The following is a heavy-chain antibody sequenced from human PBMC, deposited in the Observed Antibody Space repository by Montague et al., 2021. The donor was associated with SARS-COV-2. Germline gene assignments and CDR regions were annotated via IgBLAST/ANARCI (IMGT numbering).Heavy chain of an antibody. CDR1: GGSVSSGSYY. CDR2: IYTSGSS. D-gene: IGHD3-22*01. J-gene: IGHJ6*02. Sequence: TLSLTCTVSGGSVSSGSYYWSWIRRPAGKGLEWIGRIYTSGSSNYNPSLKSRVTISVDTSKNQFSLKVSSVTAADTAVYYCARERSGDYYDGSGYHSYKYGMDVWGRGTTVTVSS. V-gene: IGHV4-61*02. CDR3: ARERSGDYYDGSGYHSYKYGMDV.